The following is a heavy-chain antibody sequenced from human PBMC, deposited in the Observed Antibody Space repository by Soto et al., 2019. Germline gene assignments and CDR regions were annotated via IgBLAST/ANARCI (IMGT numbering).Heavy chain of an antibody. J-gene: IGHJ5*01. V-gene: IGHV7-4-1*01. Sequence: ASVKVSCKASGYTFTSYAMNWVRQAPGQGLEWMGWINTNTGNPTYAQGFTGRFVFSLDTSVSTAYLQICSLKAEDTAVYYCAREEGNFFFEDAATTWFDTWAQGAPVPVSA. CDR2: INTNTGNP. D-gene: IGHD3-3*01. CDR3: AREEGNFFFEDAATTWFDT. CDR1: GYTFTSYA.